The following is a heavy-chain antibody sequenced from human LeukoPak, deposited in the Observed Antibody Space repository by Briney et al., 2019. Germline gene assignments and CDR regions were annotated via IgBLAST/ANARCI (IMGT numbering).Heavy chain of an antibody. CDR1: GFTFSSYG. J-gene: IGHJ4*02. CDR3: AKALSGSAWDY. V-gene: IGHV3-23*01. Sequence: GGSLRLSCAASGFTFSSYGMSWVRQAPGKGLEWVSAIRGSGGSTYYADSVKGRFTISRDNSKNTLYLQMSGLRADDTAVYYCAKALSGSAWDYWGQGTLVTVSS. CDR2: IRGSGGST. D-gene: IGHD1-26*01.